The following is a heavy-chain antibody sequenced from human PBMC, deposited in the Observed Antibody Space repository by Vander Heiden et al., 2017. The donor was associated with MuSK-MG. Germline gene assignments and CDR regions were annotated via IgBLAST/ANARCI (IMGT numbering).Heavy chain of an antibody. CDR1: GFSFHNYG. D-gene: IGHD2-15*01. V-gene: IGHV3-48*01. CDR2: ISSISSPI. CDR3: ARDYSFHTPPNNIDY. J-gene: IGHJ4*02. Sequence: EVQLVESGGGLVQPGGSLRLSCAASGFSFHNYGMNWVRQAPGKGLEWVSYISSISSPIYYADSVKGRFTISRDNAKNSLYLQMSSLSAEDTAVYYCARDYSFHTPPNNIDYWGQGTLVTVSS.